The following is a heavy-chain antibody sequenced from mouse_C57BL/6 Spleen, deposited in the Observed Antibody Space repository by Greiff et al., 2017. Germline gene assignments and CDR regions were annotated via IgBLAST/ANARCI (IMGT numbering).Heavy chain of an antibody. J-gene: IGHJ2*01. D-gene: IGHD1-1*01. V-gene: IGHV5-12*01. CDR3: ARFYYYGSGYFDY. CDR2: ISNGGGST. CDR1: GFTFSDYY. Sequence: EVKVVESGGGLVQPGGSLKLSCAASGFTFSDYYMYWVRQTPEKRLEWVAYISNGGGSTYYPDTVKGRFTISRDNAKNTLYLQMSRLKSEDTAMYYCARFYYYGSGYFDYWGQGTTLTVSS.